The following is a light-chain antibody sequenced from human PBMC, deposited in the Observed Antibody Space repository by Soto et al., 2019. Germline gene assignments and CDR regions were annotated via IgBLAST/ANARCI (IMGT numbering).Light chain of an antibody. CDR1: QSVTNSY. CDR2: GAS. CDR3: QQYSSSPPIT. V-gene: IGKV3-20*01. Sequence: EIVLTQSPGTLSLSPVERATLSCMASQSVTNSYLAWYQQKPGQAPRLLIYGASSRATGIPDRFSGSGSETDFTLTISRLEPEDFAVYYCQQYSSSPPITFGQGTRLEIK. J-gene: IGKJ5*01.